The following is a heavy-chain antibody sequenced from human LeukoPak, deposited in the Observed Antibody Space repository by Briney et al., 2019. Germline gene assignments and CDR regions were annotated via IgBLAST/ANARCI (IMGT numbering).Heavy chain of an antibody. CDR3: AALSGVGVKIGFDH. D-gene: IGHD1-26*01. CDR2: IYYGGNT. CDR1: GFTVSSNH. Sequence: GGSLRLSCAASGFTVSSNHMNRVRQAPGKGLEWVSIIYYGGNTFYADSVKGRFTISRDNSKNTLYLQINSLRAEDTAVYYCAALSGVGVKIGFDHWGQGALVVVSS. J-gene: IGHJ4*02. V-gene: IGHV3-66*01.